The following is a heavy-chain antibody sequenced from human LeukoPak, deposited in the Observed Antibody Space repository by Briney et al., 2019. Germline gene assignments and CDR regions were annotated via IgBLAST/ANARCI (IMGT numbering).Heavy chain of an antibody. D-gene: IGHD3-16*01. V-gene: IGHV3-23*01. CDR1: GFTFNNYA. Sequence: GGSLRLSCAASGFTFNNYAMTWVRQAPGQGLEWVSAISGRGDSTYYADSVKGRFTISSDNGNNSLYLQMNSLRDEDTAVYYCARDYGYAFDYWGQGTLVTVSS. CDR3: ARDYGYAFDY. CDR2: ISGRGDST. J-gene: IGHJ4*02.